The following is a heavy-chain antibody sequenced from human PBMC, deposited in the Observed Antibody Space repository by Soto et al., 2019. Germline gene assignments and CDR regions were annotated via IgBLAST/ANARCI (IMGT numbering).Heavy chain of an antibody. J-gene: IGHJ4*02. CDR3: ASSYDIWTDPFDY. V-gene: IGHV3-21*01. D-gene: IGHD3-9*01. CDR1: GFTFSSYS. CDR2: ISSSSSYI. Sequence: PGGSLRLSCAASGFTFSSYSMNWVRQAPGKGLEWVSSISSSSSYIYYADSVKGRFTISRDHAKNSLYLQMNSLRAEDTAVYYCASSYDIWTDPFDYWGQGTLVTVSS.